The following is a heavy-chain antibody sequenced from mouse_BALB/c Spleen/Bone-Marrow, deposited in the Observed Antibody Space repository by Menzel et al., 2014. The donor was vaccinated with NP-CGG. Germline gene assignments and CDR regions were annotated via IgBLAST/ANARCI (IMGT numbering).Heavy chain of an antibody. CDR1: GFTFSSYG. V-gene: IGHV5-6-3*01. J-gene: IGHJ4*01. CDR3: ARDYYGSSYAMDY. Sequence: EVKVVESGGGLVQPGGSLKLSCAASGFTFSSYGMSWVRQTPDKRLELVATINSNGGSTYYPDSVKGRFTISRDNAKNTLYLQISRLKSEDTAMYYCARDYYGSSYAMDYWGQGTSVTVSS. CDR2: INSNGGST. D-gene: IGHD1-1*01.